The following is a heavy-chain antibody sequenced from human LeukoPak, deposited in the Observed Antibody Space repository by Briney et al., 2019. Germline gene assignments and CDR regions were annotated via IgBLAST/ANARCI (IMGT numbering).Heavy chain of an antibody. Sequence: PSETLSLTCTVSGGSTIGYHWSWIRQPPGKGLEWIGRIYTSGSTNYNPSLKSRVTISVDTSKNQFSLKLSSVTAADTAVYYCARDRSSSWYGGYFDYWGQGTLVTVSS. V-gene: IGHV4-4*08. CDR3: ARDRSSSWYGGYFDY. J-gene: IGHJ4*02. CDR2: IYTSGST. D-gene: IGHD6-13*01. CDR1: GGSTIGYH.